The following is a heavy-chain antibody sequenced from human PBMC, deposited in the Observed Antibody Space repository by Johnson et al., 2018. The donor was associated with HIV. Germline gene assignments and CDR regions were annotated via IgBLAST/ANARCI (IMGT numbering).Heavy chain of an antibody. CDR1: GFTFTTNA. CDR3: ARACRDGYTCDAFDI. Sequence: VQVVESGGDLVQPGGSLRLSCAASGFTFTTNAMSWVRQAPGKGLAWVSVIFSGGTTYYADSVKGRFTISRDNSKNMLYLQMNSLRAEDTAVYYCARACRDGYTCDAFDIWGQGTMVTVSS. J-gene: IGHJ3*02. D-gene: IGHD5-24*01. CDR2: IFSGGTT. V-gene: IGHV3-66*01.